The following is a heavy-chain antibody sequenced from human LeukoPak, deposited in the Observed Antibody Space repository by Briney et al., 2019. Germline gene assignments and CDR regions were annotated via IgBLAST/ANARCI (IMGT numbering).Heavy chain of an antibody. CDR3: AREGEDTAMDLYGMDV. CDR1: GGSISTSSYY. V-gene: IGHV4-39*07. J-gene: IGHJ6*02. CDR2: IYYSGST. Sequence: SETLSLTCTVSGGSISTSSYYWGWIRQPPGKGLEWIGSIYYSGSTYYNPSLKSRVTISVDTSKNQFSLKLSSVTAADTAVYYCAREGEDTAMDLYGMDVWGQGTTVTVSS. D-gene: IGHD5-18*01.